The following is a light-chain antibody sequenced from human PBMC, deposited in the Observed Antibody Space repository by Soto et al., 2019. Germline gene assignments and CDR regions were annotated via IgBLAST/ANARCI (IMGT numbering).Light chain of an antibody. Sequence: EIVLTQSPATLSLSPGERATLSCRASQSVSSYLSWYQQKPGQAPRLLIYDASNRATGIPARFSGSGSGTDFTLTISSLGTEDFAVSYCQPRSNWRWYTFGQGTKLEIK. J-gene: IGKJ2*01. V-gene: IGKV3-11*01. CDR3: QPRSNWRWYT. CDR1: QSVSSY. CDR2: DAS.